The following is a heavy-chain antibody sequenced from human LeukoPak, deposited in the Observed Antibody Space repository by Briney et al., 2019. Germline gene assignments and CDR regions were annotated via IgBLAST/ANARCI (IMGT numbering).Heavy chain of an antibody. D-gene: IGHD1-26*01. CDR3: ARVQSSWYGEVGATPLGMDV. CDR1: GYTFTSYD. Sequence: GASVKVSCKASGYTFTSYDINWVRQATGQGLEWMGWMNPNSGNTGYAQKFQGRVTMTRNTSISTAYMELSSLRSEDTAVYYCARVQSSWYGEVGATPLGMDVWGQGTTVTVSS. V-gene: IGHV1-8*01. CDR2: MNPNSGNT. J-gene: IGHJ6*02.